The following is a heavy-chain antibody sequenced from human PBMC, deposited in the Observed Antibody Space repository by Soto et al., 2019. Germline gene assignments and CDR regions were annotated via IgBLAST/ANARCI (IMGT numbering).Heavy chain of an antibody. CDR3: ARRGLGNFFDY. J-gene: IGHJ4*02. D-gene: IGHD6-19*01. Sequence: SETLSLTCTVSGGSINSNTYSWAWIRQPPEKGMEWIGTIYYSGSTYYNQSLKSRVTISVDTSKKEFSLKLSSVTAADTAVFYCARRGLGNFFDYWGQGALVTVSS. V-gene: IGHV4-39*01. CDR1: GGSINSNTYS. CDR2: IYYSGST.